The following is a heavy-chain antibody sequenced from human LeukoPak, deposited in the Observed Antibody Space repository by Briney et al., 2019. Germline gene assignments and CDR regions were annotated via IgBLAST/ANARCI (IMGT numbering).Heavy chain of an antibody. Sequence: GGSLRLSCAVSGFTFSGHWMFWVRQAPGKGLVWVSSTNSDGSSTGYTDSVKGRFTISSDNAKSSLYLQMNSLRAEDTAVYYCARALYDSSGYYFDYWGQGTLVTVSS. CDR1: GFTFSGHW. V-gene: IGHV3-74*01. D-gene: IGHD3-22*01. CDR2: TNSDGSST. J-gene: IGHJ4*02. CDR3: ARALYDSSGYYFDY.